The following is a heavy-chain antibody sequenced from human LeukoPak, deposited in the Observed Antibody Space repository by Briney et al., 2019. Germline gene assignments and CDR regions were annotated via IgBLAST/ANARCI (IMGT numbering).Heavy chain of an antibody. V-gene: IGHV4-30-2*01. CDR1: GGSASSGSDS. CDR2: ISHSGTS. CDR3: AVYYCARDPPSGSYWDY. D-gene: IGHD3-10*01. Sequence: SQTLSLTCAVSGGSASSGSDSWNRTRQPPGKSLEWSGYISHSGTSYYNPSLKSRVTISVDKSKSQFSQKLRSVTAADSAVYSTAVYYCARDPPSGSYWDYWGQGTLVTVSS. J-gene: IGHJ4*02.